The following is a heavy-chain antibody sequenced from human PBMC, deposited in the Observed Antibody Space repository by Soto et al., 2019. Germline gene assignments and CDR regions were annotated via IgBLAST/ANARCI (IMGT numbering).Heavy chain of an antibody. D-gene: IGHD2-15*01. J-gene: IGHJ4*02. CDR1: GFTVSSNY. CDR2: IYSGDNT. CDR3: ARVTNYCSGGSCYSGGLDY. V-gene: IGHV3-66*01. Sequence: VQLVASGGGLVQPGGSLRLSCAASGFTVSSNYMSWVRQAPGKGLEWVSVIYSGDNTYYADSVKGRFTISRDNSKNTLCLQMNSLRAEDTAVYYCARVTNYCSGGSCYSGGLDYWGQGTRVTVSS.